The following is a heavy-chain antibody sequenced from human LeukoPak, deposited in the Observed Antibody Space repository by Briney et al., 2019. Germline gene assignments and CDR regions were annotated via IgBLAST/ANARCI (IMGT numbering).Heavy chain of an antibody. Sequence: SETLSLTCTVSGGSISSYYWSWIRQPPGKGLEWVGYIYHNGNTNYNPSLKSRVTISVDTSKNQFSLKLSSVTAADTAVYYCARHLGQWLDHFDYWGQGTLVTVSS. CDR3: ARHLGQWLDHFDY. J-gene: IGHJ4*02. V-gene: IGHV4-59*08. CDR1: GGSISSYY. CDR2: IYHNGNT. D-gene: IGHD6-19*01.